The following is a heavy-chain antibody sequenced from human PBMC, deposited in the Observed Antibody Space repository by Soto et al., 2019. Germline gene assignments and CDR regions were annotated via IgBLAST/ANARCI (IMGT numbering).Heavy chain of an antibody. V-gene: IGHV1-69*02. CDR2: IIPILGIA. J-gene: IGHJ4*02. CDR3: VRARRLCSGGSYYSDYSDY. D-gene: IGHD2-15*01. Sequence: HVQLVQSGAEVKKPGSSVKVSCKASGGTFSSYTISWVRQAPGQGLEWMGRIIPILGIANYAQKFQGRVTITADKSTSRSYIELNILSSTDTAVHYCVRARRLCSGGSYYSDYSDYWGQGTLVTVST. CDR1: GGTFSSYT.